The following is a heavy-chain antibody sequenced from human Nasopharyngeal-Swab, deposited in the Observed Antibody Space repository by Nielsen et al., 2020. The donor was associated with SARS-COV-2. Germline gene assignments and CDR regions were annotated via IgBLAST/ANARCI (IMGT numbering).Heavy chain of an antibody. J-gene: IGHJ4*02. CDR3: ARGCGGDCYSGFDY. V-gene: IGHV3-21*01. CDR2: ISSSSSYI. Sequence: VRQAPGKGLEWVSSISSSSSYIYYADSVKGRFTISRDNAKNSLYLQMNSLRDEDTAVYFCARGCGGDCYSGFDYWGQGTLVTVSS. D-gene: IGHD2-21*02.